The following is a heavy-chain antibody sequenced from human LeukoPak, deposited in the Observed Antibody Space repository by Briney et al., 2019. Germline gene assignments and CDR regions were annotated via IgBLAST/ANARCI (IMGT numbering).Heavy chain of an antibody. V-gene: IGHV3-21*01. Sequence: PGGSLRLSCAASGFTFSSYSMNWVRRAPGKGLEWVSSISSSSSYIYYADSVKGRFTISRDNAKNSLYLQMNSLRAEDTAVYYCARVSGGDHVGFDYWGQGTLVTVSS. CDR2: ISSSSSYI. CDR1: GFTFSSYS. D-gene: IGHD2-21*02. CDR3: ARVSGGDHVGFDY. J-gene: IGHJ4*02.